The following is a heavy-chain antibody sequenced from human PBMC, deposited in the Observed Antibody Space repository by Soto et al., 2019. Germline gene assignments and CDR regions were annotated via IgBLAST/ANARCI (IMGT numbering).Heavy chain of an antibody. CDR3: AKDLDDGGRYWDFDL. J-gene: IGHJ2*01. CDR1: GYTFTHYG. CDR2: INPDNGVK. Sequence: QVQLVQSGAEVKKPGASVKVSCRASGYTFTHYGITWVRQPPGQGLEWLGWINPDNGVKHIVQRLPDRLTLTTDRSTTTAYMELRSLIYDDTAVYFCAKDLDDGGRYWDFDLWGRGTLVTVSS. V-gene: IGHV1-18*01. D-gene: IGHD4-17*01.